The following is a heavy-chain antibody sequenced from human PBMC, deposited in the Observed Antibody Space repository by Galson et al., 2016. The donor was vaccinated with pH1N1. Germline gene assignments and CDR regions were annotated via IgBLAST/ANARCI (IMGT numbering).Heavy chain of an antibody. CDR1: GFTFSSNW. Sequence: SLRLSCAASGFTFSSNWMHWVRQAPGKGLEWVANIKTDGSEKYYVVSVKGRFTISRDNAKNSLYLQMNSLRAEDTAVYYCAKAPTVTANGRTYFDYWGQGVRVIVSS. CDR3: AKAPTVTANGRTYFDY. CDR2: IKTDGSEK. J-gene: IGHJ4*02. V-gene: IGHV3-7*03. D-gene: IGHD4-11*01.